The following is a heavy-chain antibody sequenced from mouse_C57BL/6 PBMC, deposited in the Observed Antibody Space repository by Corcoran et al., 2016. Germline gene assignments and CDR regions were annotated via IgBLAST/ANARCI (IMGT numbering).Heavy chain of an antibody. Sequence: EVQLQQSGPVLVKPGASVKMSCKASGYTFTDYYMNWVKQSHGKSLEWIGVINPYNGGTSYNQKFKGKATLTVDKSSSTAYMELNSLTSEDSAVYYCARSGYYSNAYYFDYWGQGTTLTVSS. D-gene: IGHD2-5*01. CDR3: ARSGYYSNAYYFDY. V-gene: IGHV1-19*01. J-gene: IGHJ2*01. CDR1: GYTFTDYY. CDR2: INPYNGGT.